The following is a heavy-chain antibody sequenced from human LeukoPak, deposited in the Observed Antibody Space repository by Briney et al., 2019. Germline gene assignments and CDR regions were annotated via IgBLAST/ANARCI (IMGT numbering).Heavy chain of an antibody. CDR1: GGSISSSSYY. J-gene: IGHJ4*02. CDR2: IYYSGST. CDR3: ARGRDVVAT. V-gene: IGHV4-39*07. Sequence: SETLSLTCTVSGGSISSSSYYWGWIRQPPGKGLEWIGSIYYSGSTYYNPSLKSRVTISVDTSKNQFSLKLSPVTAADTAVHYCARGRDVVATWGQGTLVTVSS. D-gene: IGHD5-12*01.